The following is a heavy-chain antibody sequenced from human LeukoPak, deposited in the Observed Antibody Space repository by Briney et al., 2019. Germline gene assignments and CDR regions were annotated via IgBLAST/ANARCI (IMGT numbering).Heavy chain of an antibody. Sequence: PSETLSLTCTVSGGSISSYYWSWIRQPPGKGLEWIGYIYYSGSTNYNPSLKSRVTISVDTSKNQFSLKLSSMTAADTAVYYCAREETSTVWDWGQGTLVTVSS. CDR3: AREETSTVWD. CDR2: IYYSGST. J-gene: IGHJ4*02. D-gene: IGHD3-16*01. V-gene: IGHV4-59*12. CDR1: GGSISSYY.